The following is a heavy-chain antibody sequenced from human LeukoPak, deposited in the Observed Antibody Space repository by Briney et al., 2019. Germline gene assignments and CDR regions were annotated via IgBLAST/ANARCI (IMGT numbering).Heavy chain of an antibody. D-gene: IGHD6-13*01. Sequence: GGSLRLSCAASGFTFSDSYMNWIRQAPGKGLEWVANIKQDGSEKYYVDSVKGRFTISRDNAKNSLYLQMNSLRAEDTAVYYCARDGSAPIAAHPLGVWGQGTTVTVSS. J-gene: IGHJ6*02. CDR3: ARDGSAPIAAHPLGV. V-gene: IGHV3-7*01. CDR2: IKQDGSEK. CDR1: GFTFSDSY.